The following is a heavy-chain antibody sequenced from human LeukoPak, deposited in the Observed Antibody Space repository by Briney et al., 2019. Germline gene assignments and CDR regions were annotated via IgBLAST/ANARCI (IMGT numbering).Heavy chain of an antibody. CDR1: GFTFSNYA. J-gene: IGHJ3*02. CDR3: AKDTYDSDAFDI. CDR2: ISGSGGTT. V-gene: IGHV3-23*01. Sequence: RSLRLSCATSGFTFSNYAVSWVRQAPGKGLEWVSSISGSGGTTYYADSVKGRFTISRDNSKNTLHLHMNSLRAEDTALYYCAKDTYDSDAFDIWGQGTMLTVSS. D-gene: IGHD3-22*01.